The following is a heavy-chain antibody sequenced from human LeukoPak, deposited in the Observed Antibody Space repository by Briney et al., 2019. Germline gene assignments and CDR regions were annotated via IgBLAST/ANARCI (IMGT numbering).Heavy chain of an antibody. CDR1: GGSFSGYY. CDR3: RIKGASFDY. D-gene: IGHD4/OR15-4a*01. J-gene: IGHJ4*02. CDR2: INHSGST. Sequence: MTSETLSLTCAVYGGSFSGYYWSWIRQPPGKGLEWIGEINHSGSTNYNPSLKSRVTISVDTSKNQFSLKLSSVTAADTAMYYCRIKGASFDYWGQGTLVTVSS. V-gene: IGHV4-34*01.